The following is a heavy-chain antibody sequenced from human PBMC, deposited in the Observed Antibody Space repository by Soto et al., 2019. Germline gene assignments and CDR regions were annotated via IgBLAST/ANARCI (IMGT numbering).Heavy chain of an antibody. Sequence: SETLSLTCTVSGGSISSGGYYWSWIRQHPGKGLEWIGYIYYSGSTYYNPSLKSRVTISVDTSKNQFSLKLSSVTAADTAVYYCASLGAAAGSFDYWGQGTLVTVSS. D-gene: IGHD6-13*01. V-gene: IGHV4-31*03. CDR3: ASLGAAAGSFDY. J-gene: IGHJ4*02. CDR1: GGSISSGGYY. CDR2: IYYSGST.